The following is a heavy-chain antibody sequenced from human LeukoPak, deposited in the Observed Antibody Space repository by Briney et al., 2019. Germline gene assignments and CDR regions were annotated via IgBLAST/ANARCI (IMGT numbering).Heavy chain of an antibody. CDR3: ARGYYDSSGYYYVDLPTYYFDY. CDR2: IYGGGST. Sequence: PGGSLRLSCAASGFTVSSNYMSWVRQAPGRGLEWVSVIYGGGSTYYADSVKGRFTISRDNSKNTLYLQMNSLRAEDTAVYYCARGYYDSSGYYYVDLPTYYFDYWGQGTLVTVSS. J-gene: IGHJ4*02. D-gene: IGHD3-22*01. V-gene: IGHV3-53*01. CDR1: GFTVSSNY.